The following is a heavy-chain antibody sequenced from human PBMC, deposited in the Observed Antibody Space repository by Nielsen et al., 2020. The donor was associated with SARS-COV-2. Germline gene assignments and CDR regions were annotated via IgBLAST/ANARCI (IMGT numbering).Heavy chain of an antibody. D-gene: IGHD2-2*01. CDR2: ISGNNGNV. CDR3: ARVASGVVPGPLGLGMWYTYYYMDV. V-gene: IGHV1-18*04. CDR1: DNTFFSYS. J-gene: IGHJ6*03. Sequence: ASVKVSCKASDNTFFSYSIIWVRQAPGRGLEWMGRISGNNGNVKYAQNLRDRVTMTADASTTTVYMDLRRLTFDDTAIYYCARVASGVVPGPLGLGMWYTYYYMDVWGMGTTVSVS.